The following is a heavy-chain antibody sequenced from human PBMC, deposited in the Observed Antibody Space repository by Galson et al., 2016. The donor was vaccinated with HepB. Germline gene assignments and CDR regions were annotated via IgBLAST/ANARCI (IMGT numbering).Heavy chain of an antibody. D-gene: IGHD1-1*01. CDR2: IYPGDSDT. V-gene: IGHV5-51*03. J-gene: IGHJ4*02. CDR1: GYRFTNIW. CDR3: VRRERSYNFGADF. Sequence: QSGAEVKKPGETLKIACRDSGYRFTNIWIGWVRQVPGMGLEWMGIIYPGDSDTRYSPSFQGQVTISFGQSINTAYLQWRSLKTSDTAMYYCVRRERSYNFGADFWGQGTLVTVSS.